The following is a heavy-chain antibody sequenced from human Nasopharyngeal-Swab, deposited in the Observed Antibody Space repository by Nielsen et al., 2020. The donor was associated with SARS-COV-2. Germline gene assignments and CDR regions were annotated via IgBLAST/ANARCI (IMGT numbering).Heavy chain of an antibody. V-gene: IGHV3-21*01. D-gene: IGHD3-9*01. Sequence: GESLQISCAASGFTFSSYNMNWVRQAPGKGLEWVSSISSSSSYIYYADSVKGRFTISRDNAKNSLYLQMNSLRAEDTAVYYCARGCVLTGPSCYYYGMDVWGQGTTVTVSS. CDR2: ISSSSSYI. CDR1: GFTFSSYN. J-gene: IGHJ6*02. CDR3: ARGCVLTGPSCYYYGMDV.